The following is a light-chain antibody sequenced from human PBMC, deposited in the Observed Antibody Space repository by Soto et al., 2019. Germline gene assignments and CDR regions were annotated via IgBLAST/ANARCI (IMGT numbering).Light chain of an antibody. CDR1: QSVSSN. Sequence: EIVMTQSPATLSVSPGERATLSCRASQSVSSNLAWYQQKPGQAPRLLIYGASTRATGIPARFSGSGSGAEYTLTISSLQPEDFATYYCQHYSSYPLTFGGGTKVDNK. CDR2: GAS. V-gene: IGKV3-15*01. J-gene: IGKJ4*01. CDR3: QHYSSYPLT.